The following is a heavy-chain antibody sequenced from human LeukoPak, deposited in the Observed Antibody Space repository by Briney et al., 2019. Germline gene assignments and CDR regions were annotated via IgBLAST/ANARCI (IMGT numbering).Heavy chain of an antibody. CDR3: AKAYCRSTTCLSPDY. Sequence: GGSLRLSCAASGFTFSSYVMSWVRQAPGKGLEWVSATSGSGDSTYYADSAKGRFTVSRDNSKNTLHLQVNSLRAEDTAVYYCAKAYCRSTTCLSPDYWGQGTLVTVSS. CDR1: GFTFSSYV. J-gene: IGHJ4*02. CDR2: TSGSGDST. D-gene: IGHD2-2*01. V-gene: IGHV3-23*01.